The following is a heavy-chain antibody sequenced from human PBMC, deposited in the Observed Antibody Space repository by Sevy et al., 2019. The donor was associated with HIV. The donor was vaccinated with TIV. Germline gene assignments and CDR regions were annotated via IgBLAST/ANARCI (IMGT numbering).Heavy chain of an antibody. V-gene: IGHV3-11*01. J-gene: IGHJ4*02. D-gene: IGHD3-16*01. CDR1: GFRFSDYD. CDR3: AADYGNTGLNFDH. CDR2: ISISGSIK. Sequence: GGSLRLSCAASGFRFSDYDMHWIRQAPGKGLEWLSYISISGSIKYYADSVHGRFTISRDNAKSSLFLQMNSLRVDATALYYCAADYGNTGLNFDHWGQGTLVTVSS.